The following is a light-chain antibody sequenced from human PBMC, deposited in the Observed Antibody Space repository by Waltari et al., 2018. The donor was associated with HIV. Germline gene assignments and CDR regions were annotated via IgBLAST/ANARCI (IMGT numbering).Light chain of an antibody. V-gene: IGLV1-47*01. CDR3: AAWGNSLSLL. CDR1: SSNIGRNY. Sequence: QSVLTQPPSASGTPGQRVTISCSGSSSNIGRNYVYWYQQLPGTAPKLLLYRNNQRPSGIPDRFSGSKSGTSASLAISGLRSEDEADYYCAAWGNSLSLLFGGGTKLTVL. J-gene: IGLJ2*01. CDR2: RNN.